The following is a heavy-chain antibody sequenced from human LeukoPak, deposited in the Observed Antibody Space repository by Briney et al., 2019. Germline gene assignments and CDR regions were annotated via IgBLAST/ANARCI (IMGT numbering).Heavy chain of an antibody. CDR3: AKDRSGSYYGFDY. Sequence: SGGSLRLSCAASGFTFSSYAMSWVRQAPGKGLGWVSAISGSGGNTYYADSVKGRFTISRDNSKNTLYLQMNSLRAEDTAVYYCAKDRSGSYYGFDYWGQGTLVTVSS. CDR1: GFTFSSYA. D-gene: IGHD1-26*01. J-gene: IGHJ4*02. CDR2: ISGSGGNT. V-gene: IGHV3-23*01.